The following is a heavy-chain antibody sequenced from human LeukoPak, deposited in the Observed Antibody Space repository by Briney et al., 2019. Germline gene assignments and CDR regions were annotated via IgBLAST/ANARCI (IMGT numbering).Heavy chain of an antibody. CDR1: GGSISSYY. J-gene: IGHJ3*02. V-gene: IGHV4-59*08. CDR2: IYYNGNT. D-gene: IGHD2-21*02. CDR3: ARRVTKYCSGDCYAFDI. Sequence: SETLSLTCTVSGGSISSYYWSWIRQPPGKGLEWIGYIYYNGNTNYNPSLKSRVTISVDTSKNQFSLTLSPVTAADTAVYYCARRVTKYCSGDCYAFDIWGQGTMITVSS.